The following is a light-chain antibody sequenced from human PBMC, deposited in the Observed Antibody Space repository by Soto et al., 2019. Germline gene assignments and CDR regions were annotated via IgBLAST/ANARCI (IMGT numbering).Light chain of an antibody. J-gene: IGKJ5*01. V-gene: IGKV1-39*01. CDR2: AAS. CDR3: QQSYTTASIT. CDR1: QSISRN. Sequence: DIQMTQSPSSLSASVGDRVTITCRASQSISRNLNWYQHKPGKAPKLLIYAASSLQNGVPSRFSGGGFGTDFTRNIGSLQPEDFATYYCQQSYTTASITFGQGTRLE.